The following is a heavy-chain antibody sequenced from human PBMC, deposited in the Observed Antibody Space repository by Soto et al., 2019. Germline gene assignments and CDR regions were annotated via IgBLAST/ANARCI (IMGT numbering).Heavy chain of an antibody. CDR3: AKSGSSGWYGWFDP. V-gene: IGHV2-5*01. Sequence: GPTLVNPTQTLTLTRIFSGFSLRTSVVGVGWIRQPPGKALEWLGFIYWNDDKRYSPSLKSRLTITKDTSKNQVVLTMTNMDPVDTATYYCAKSGSSGWYGWFDPWGQGTLVTVSS. CDR1: GFSLRTSVVG. CDR2: IYWNDDK. J-gene: IGHJ5*02. D-gene: IGHD6-19*01.